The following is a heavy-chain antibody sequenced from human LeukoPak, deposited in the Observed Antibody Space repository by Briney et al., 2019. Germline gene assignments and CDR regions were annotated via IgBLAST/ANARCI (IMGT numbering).Heavy chain of an antibody. Sequence: GGSLRLSCAASGFTVSSNYMSWVRQAPGKGLEWVSVIYSGGSTYYADSVKGRFTISRDNSKNTLYLQMNGLRAEDTAVYYCARAPKYSGSSLDYWGQGTLVTVSS. D-gene: IGHD1-26*01. CDR1: GFTVSSNY. J-gene: IGHJ4*02. CDR2: IYSGGST. CDR3: ARAPKYSGSSLDY. V-gene: IGHV3-53*01.